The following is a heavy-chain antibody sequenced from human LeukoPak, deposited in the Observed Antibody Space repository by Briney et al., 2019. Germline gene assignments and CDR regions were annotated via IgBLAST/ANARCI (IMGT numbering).Heavy chain of an antibody. D-gene: IGHD6-19*01. CDR3: ARGAPPGIAVAVTNWFDP. J-gene: IGHJ5*02. CDR2: TYYRSKWYN. Sequence: SQTLSLTFAISADSVSINSAAWNWIRQSPSRGLEWLGSTYYRSKWYNDYAVSVKSLITINPNTSNNQFSLQLNSVTPEDTAVYYCARGAPPGIAVAVTNWFDPWGQGTLVTVSS. CDR1: ADSVSINSAA. V-gene: IGHV6-1*01.